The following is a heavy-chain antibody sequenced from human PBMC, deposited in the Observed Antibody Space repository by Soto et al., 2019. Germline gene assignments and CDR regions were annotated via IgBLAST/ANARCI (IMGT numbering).Heavy chain of an antibody. J-gene: IGHJ3*02. CDR3: ARDSSSWGDAFDI. D-gene: IGHD6-13*01. V-gene: IGHV3-21*01. CDR2: ISSSSSYI. CDR1: GFTFSSYS. Sequence: GGSLRLSCAASGFTFSSYSMNWVRQAPGKGLEWVSSISSSSSYIYYADSVKGQFTISRDNAKNSLYLQMNSLRAEDTAVYYCARDSSSWGDAFDIWGQGTMVTVSS.